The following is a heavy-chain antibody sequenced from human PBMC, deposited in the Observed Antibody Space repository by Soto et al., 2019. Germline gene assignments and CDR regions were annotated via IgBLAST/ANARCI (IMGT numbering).Heavy chain of an antibody. CDR2: IYLGDHET. D-gene: IGHD6-13*01. J-gene: IGHJ4*02. CDR3: ARSPRSSPYFDY. V-gene: IGHV5-51*01. Sequence: GESLKISCHCSGYTFSNFWIGWVRQLPGKGLEWMGIIYLGDHETRYSPSFHGKVTISADKSINTAYLQWNSLEASDTAFYFCARSPRSSPYFDYWGQGALVTV. CDR1: GYTFSNFW.